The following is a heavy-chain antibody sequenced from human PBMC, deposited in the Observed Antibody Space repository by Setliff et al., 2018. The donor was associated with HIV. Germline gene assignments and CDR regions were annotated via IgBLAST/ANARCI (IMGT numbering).Heavy chain of an antibody. CDR2: INPNSGGT. V-gene: IGHV1-2*02. CDR3: ARGGHYSGSYLPRDYYMDV. J-gene: IGHJ6*03. D-gene: IGHD1-26*01. CDR1: GYTFTDYY. Sequence: EASVKVSCKASGYTFTDYYIHWVRQAPGQGLEWMGWINPNSGGTNYAQKFQGRVTMTRDTSISTAYMELSSLRSDDTAVYYCARGGHYSGSYLPRDYYMDVWGKGTTVTVSS.